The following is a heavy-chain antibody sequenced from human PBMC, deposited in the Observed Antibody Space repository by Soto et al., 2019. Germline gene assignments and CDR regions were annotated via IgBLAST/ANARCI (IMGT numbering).Heavy chain of an antibody. CDR3: ASSGGGEDY. V-gene: IGHV4-4*02. Sequence: QVQLQESGPGLMKPSGTLSLSCAVSGGSISSSHWWTWVRQPPGKGLEWIGEIYHSGSTNYNPSLKSRVTISVDTSRNQFSLNLSSVTAADTAVYYCASSGGGEDYWGQGILVTVSS. CDR1: GGSISSSHW. CDR2: IYHSGST. D-gene: IGHD3-16*01. J-gene: IGHJ4*02.